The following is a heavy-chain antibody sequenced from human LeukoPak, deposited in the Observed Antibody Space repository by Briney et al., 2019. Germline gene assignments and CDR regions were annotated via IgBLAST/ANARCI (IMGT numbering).Heavy chain of an antibody. J-gene: IGHJ3*02. CDR3: ARDQLGTRDAFDI. CDR2: INHSGST. D-gene: IGHD6-13*01. Sequence: SETLSLTCAVYGGSFSGYYWSWIRQPPGKGLEWIGEINHSGSTNYNPSLKSRVTISVDTSKNQFSLKLSSVTAADTAVYYCARDQLGTRDAFDIWGRGTMVTVSS. CDR1: GGSFSGYY. V-gene: IGHV4-34*01.